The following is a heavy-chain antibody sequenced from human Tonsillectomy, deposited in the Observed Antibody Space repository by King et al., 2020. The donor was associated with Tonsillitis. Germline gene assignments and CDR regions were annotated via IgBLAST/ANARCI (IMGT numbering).Heavy chain of an antibody. V-gene: IGHV3-48*01. Sequence: VQLVESGGGLVQPGGSLRLSCAASGFTFSSYSMNWVRQAPGKGLEWVSYISSSSSTIYYADSVKGRFTISRDNAKNSLYLQMNSLRAEDTAVYYCARDMWFEVLLPSQYWDQGTLATVSS. J-gene: IGHJ4*02. CDR1: GFTFSSYS. D-gene: IGHD3-10*01. CDR3: ARDMWFEVLLPSQY. CDR2: ISSSSSTI.